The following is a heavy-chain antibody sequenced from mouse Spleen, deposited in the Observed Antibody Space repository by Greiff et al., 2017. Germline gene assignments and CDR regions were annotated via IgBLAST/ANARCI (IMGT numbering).Heavy chain of an antibody. Sequence: VMLVESGAELMKPGASVKISCKATGYTFSSYWIEWVKQRPGHGLEWIGEILPGSGGTNYNEKFKGKATFTADTSSNTAYMQLSSLTSEDSAVYYCARSLFYYDYDGGYAMDYWGQGTSVTVSS. D-gene: IGHD2-4*01. J-gene: IGHJ4*01. CDR2: ILPGSGGT. CDR3: ARSLFYYDYDGGYAMDY. CDR1: GYTFSSYW. V-gene: IGHV1-9*01.